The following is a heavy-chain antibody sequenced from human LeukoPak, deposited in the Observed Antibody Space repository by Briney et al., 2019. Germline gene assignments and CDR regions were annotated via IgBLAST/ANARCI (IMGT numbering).Heavy chain of an antibody. V-gene: IGHV3-23*01. D-gene: IGHD7-27*01. CDR1: GFTLRNYV. CDR2: ISAGGGTT. Sequence: PGGSLRLSCGVSGFTLRNYVMSWVRQAPGKGLEWVSGISAGGGTTYYADSVKGRFTISEDDSKDTLYLHMKSLRPEDTAVYYCAKDPNLIGAHWGQGTLVTVSS. CDR3: AKDPNLIGAH. J-gene: IGHJ4*02.